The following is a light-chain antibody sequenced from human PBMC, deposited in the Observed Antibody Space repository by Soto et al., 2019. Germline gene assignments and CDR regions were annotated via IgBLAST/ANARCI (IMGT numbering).Light chain of an antibody. CDR3: QQRGNRPPWT. CDR2: AAS. Sequence: DIQMTQSPSTLSASVGDRVTITCRASQSISSWLAWYQQKPGKAPKLLIYAASSLQSGVPSRFSGSGSGTDFTLTISSLEPEDFAVYYCQQRGNRPPWTFGQGTKVDIK. J-gene: IGKJ1*01. CDR1: QSISSW. V-gene: IGKV1-5*01.